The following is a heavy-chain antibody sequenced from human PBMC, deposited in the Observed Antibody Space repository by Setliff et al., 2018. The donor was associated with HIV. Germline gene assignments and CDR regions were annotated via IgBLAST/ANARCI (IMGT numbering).Heavy chain of an antibody. D-gene: IGHD4-17*01. CDR3: ARVPHGDYLWFDP. CDR1: GYTFTSYY. V-gene: IGHV1-2*06. Sequence: GASVKVSCKASGYTFTSYYMHWVRQAPGQGLEWMGRINPNSGGTNYAQKFQGRVTMTRDTSISTAYMELSRLRSDDTAVYYCARVPHGDYLWFDPWGQGTLVTVSS. J-gene: IGHJ5*02. CDR2: INPNSGGT.